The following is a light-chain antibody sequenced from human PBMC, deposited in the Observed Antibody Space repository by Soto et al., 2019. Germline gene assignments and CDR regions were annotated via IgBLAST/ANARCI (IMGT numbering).Light chain of an antibody. CDR3: QQRSNWPPT. J-gene: IGKJ3*01. Sequence: EIVLTQSPATLSLSPGERATLSCRASQSVSSYLAWYQQKPGQAPRLLIYDASNRATGIPARFSGSASGTDFTLTISRLEPEDFAVYYCQQRSNWPPTFGPGTKVDIK. CDR1: QSVSSY. CDR2: DAS. V-gene: IGKV3-11*01.